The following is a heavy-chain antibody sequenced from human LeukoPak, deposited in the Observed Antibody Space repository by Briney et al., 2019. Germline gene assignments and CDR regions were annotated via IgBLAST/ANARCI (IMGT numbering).Heavy chain of an antibody. Sequence: GGSLRLSCAASGFTFSSYGMHWVRQAPGKGLEWVAFIRYDGSNKYYADSVKGRFTISRDNSKNTLYLQMNSLRAEDTAVYYCARGPSFYSSGWYYYMDVWGKGTTVTVSS. CDR1: GFTFSSYG. CDR2: IRYDGSNK. CDR3: ARGPSFYSSGWYYYMDV. J-gene: IGHJ6*03. V-gene: IGHV3-30*02. D-gene: IGHD6-19*01.